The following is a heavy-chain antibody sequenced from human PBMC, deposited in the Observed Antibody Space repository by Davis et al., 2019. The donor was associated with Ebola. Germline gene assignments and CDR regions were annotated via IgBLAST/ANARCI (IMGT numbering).Heavy chain of an antibody. V-gene: IGHV1-18*04. D-gene: IGHD1-14*01. J-gene: IGHJ4*02. CDR3: ASGTGQVL. Sequence: ASVPVSCKASGYTFTNYGITWVRQAPGQGLEWMGWINPHNGNTNYAQNVQGRVIMTSDTATTTAYMELSSLRSEDTAVYYCASGTGQVLWGQGTLVTVSS. CDR1: GYTFTNYG. CDR2: INPHNGNT.